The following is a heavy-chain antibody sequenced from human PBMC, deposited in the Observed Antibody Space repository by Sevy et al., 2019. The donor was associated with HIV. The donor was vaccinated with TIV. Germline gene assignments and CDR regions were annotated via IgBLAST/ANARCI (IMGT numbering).Heavy chain of an antibody. Sequence: GGSLRLSCVASGFTFSNFWMNWVRQAPGKGLEWVSSISISGADKYYADSVKGRFTISRDNSQNRLYLQMNSLRAEDTALYYCAKALVETEDKNEFDPWGQGTLVTVSS. V-gene: IGHV3-23*01. CDR2: ISISGADK. CDR3: AKALVETEDKNEFDP. J-gene: IGHJ5*02. CDR1: GFTFSNFW. D-gene: IGHD2-8*02.